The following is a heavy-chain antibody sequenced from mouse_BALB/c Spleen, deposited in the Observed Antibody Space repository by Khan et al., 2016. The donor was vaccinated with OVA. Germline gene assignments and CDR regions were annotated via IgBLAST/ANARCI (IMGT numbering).Heavy chain of an antibody. V-gene: IGHV3-2*02. CDR3: ARSVTITTVVATDFDY. D-gene: IGHD1-1*01. Sequence: EVHLQESGPGLVKPSQSLSLTCTVTGYSITSDYAWNWIRQFPGNKLEGMGYISYSGRTSYNPSLKSRISITRDTSKNQFFLQLNSVTTEDTATYYCARSVTITTVVATDFDYWGQGTTLTVSS. CDR2: ISYSGRT. J-gene: IGHJ2*01. CDR1: GYSITSDYA.